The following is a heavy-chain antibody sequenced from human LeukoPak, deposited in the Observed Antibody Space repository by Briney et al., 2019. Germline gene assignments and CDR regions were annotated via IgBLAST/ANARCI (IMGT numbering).Heavy chain of an antibody. J-gene: IGHJ3*02. CDR1: SGSISNYY. CDR2: MYYSGST. D-gene: IGHD1-14*01. Sequence: PSETLPLTCTVSSGSISNYYWGWIRQPPGKGLEWIASMYYSGSTNYNPSLKSRVTISVDTPKNQFSLRLNSVTAADTAVYYCARQTSDTAFEIWGQGTMVTVSS. V-gene: IGHV4-59*08. CDR3: ARQTSDTAFEI.